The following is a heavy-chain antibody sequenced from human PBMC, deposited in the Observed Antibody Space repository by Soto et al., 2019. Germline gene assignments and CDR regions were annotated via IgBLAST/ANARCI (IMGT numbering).Heavy chain of an antibody. Sequence: ASVKVSCKVSGYTLTELSMHWVRQAPGKGLEWMGGFDPEDGETIYAQKFQGRVTMTEDTSTDTAYMELSSLRSEDTAVYYCATESYCTNGVCYQNWRAPGGQGTRGTVSS. CDR2: FDPEDGET. D-gene: IGHD2-8*01. CDR3: ATESYCTNGVCYQNWRAP. CDR1: GYTLTELS. J-gene: IGHJ5*02. V-gene: IGHV1-24*01.